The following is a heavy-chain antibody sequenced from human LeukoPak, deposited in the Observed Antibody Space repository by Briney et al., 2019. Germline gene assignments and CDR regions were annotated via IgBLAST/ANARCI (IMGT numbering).Heavy chain of an antibody. D-gene: IGHD1-26*01. V-gene: IGHV3-23*01. CDR2: ISGGGGST. CDR3: AIGQDSGSYYAAFDI. J-gene: IGHJ3*02. CDR1: GFTFSSYA. Sequence: SGGSLRLSCAASGFTFSSYAMSWVRQAPGKGLEWVSAISGGGGSTYYAASVKGRFSISRDNSKNTLYLQTNSLRAEDTAVYYCAIGQDSGSYYAAFDIWGQGTTVTVSS.